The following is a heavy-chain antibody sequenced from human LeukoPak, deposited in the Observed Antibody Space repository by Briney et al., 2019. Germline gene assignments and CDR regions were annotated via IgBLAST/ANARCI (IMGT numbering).Heavy chain of an antibody. V-gene: IGHV1-18*01. CDR3: AMARGVYNFDY. CDR2: ISAYNGNT. D-gene: IGHD3-10*01. CDR1: GYTFTSYG. J-gene: IGHJ4*02. Sequence: ASVMVSCKASGYTFTSYGIGWVRQAPGQGLEWMGWISAYNGNTNYAQKLQGRVTMTTDTSTSTAYMELRSLRSDDTAVYYCAMARGVYNFDYWGQGTLVTVSS.